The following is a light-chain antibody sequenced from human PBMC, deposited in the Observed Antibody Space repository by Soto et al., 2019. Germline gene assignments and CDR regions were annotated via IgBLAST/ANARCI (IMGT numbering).Light chain of an antibody. V-gene: IGKV1-5*03. CDR1: QSISSW. CDR2: KSS. J-gene: IGKJ1*01. Sequence: DIQMTQSPSTLSASAGDRVTITCRASQSISSWLAWYQQKPGKAPKLLIYKSSSLESGVPSRCSGSGSGTEFTITNSSLQPDSVATYYCQQYNSLWTFGQGTKVEIK. CDR3: QQYNSLWT.